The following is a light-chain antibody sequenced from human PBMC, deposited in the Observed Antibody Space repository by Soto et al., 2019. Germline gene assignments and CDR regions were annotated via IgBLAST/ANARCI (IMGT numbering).Light chain of an antibody. Sequence: QSALTHPRSVSVSPGQSVTISCTGTSSDVGGYNYVSWYQQHPGKAPKLMIYDVSKRPSGVPDRFSGSKSGNTASLTISGLQAEDEADYSCCSYAGSYNVVFGGGNKLTV. V-gene: IGLV2-11*01. CDR1: SSDVGGYNY. CDR2: DVS. CDR3: CSYAGSYNVV. J-gene: IGLJ2*01.